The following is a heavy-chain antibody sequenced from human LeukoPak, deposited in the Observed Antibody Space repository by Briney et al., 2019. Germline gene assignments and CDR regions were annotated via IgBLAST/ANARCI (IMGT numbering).Heavy chain of an antibody. CDR2: INHSGST. CDR3: ARGRYYDFWSGYPAGWFDP. Sequence: PSETLSLTCTVSGGSISSFYWSWIRQPPGKGLEWIGEINHSGSTNYNPSLKSRVTISVDTSKNQFSLKLSSVTAADTAVYYCARGRYYDFWSGYPAGWFDPWGQGTLVTVSS. D-gene: IGHD3-3*01. J-gene: IGHJ5*02. V-gene: IGHV4-34*01. CDR1: GGSISSFY.